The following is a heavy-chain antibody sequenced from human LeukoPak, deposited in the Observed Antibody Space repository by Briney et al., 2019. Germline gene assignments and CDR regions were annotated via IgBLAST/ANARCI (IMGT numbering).Heavy chain of an antibody. CDR1: GYTFTGYY. J-gene: IGHJ4*02. Sequence: GASVKVSCRASGYTFTGYYMHWVRQAPGQGLERMGWINLKSGGTNYAQKFQARVTMTRETSISTAYMELSRLRSDDTAVYYCAREDSTGYSSLDYWGQGTLVTVSS. CDR2: INLKSGGT. D-gene: IGHD3-22*01. V-gene: IGHV1-2*02. CDR3: AREDSTGYSSLDY.